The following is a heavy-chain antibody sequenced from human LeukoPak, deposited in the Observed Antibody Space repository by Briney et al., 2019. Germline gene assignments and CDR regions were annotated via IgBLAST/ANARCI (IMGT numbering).Heavy chain of an antibody. CDR2: ISGSGGST. V-gene: IGHV3-23*01. CDR1: GFTFTSYA. J-gene: IGHJ4*02. CDR3: AREYRGEYYFAY. Sequence: GGSLRLSCAAPGFTFTSYAMSWVRQAPGKGLEWVSAISGSGGSTYYADSVKGRFTISRDNSKNTLYLQMNSLRAEDTAVYYCAREYRGEYYFAYWGQGTLVTVSS. D-gene: IGHD3-10*01.